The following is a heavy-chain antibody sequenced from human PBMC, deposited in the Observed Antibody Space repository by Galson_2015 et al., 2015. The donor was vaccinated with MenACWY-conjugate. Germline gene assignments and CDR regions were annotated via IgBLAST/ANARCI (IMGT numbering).Heavy chain of an antibody. V-gene: IGHV4-59*12. CDR2: IYHSGAT. D-gene: IGHD2-15*01. CDR1: GASMSNYS. J-gene: IGHJ4*02. CDR3: AREASYCAGGTCGYF. Sequence: ETLSLTCTVSGASMSNYSWTWVRQSPEKGLEWIGHIYHSGATNYNPSLQSRVTLSVDTSKSQISLNLSSATAADTAVYYCAREASYCAGGTCGYFWGQGILVTVSS.